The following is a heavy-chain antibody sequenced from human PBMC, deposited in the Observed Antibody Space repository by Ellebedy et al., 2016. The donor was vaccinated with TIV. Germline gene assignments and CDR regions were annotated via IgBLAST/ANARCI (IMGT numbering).Heavy chain of an antibody. CDR2: SHYSGST. Sequence: MPSETLSLTCNVSGGSISALTYHWGWVRQSPGKGLEWIGNSHYSGSTYYNPSLRSRVTLSIDTSKSQFSLDLTSVTAADTAVYYCVLVAALRDRYYHYGVGVWGQGTTVTVSS. CDR1: GGSISALTYH. D-gene: IGHD2-2*01. V-gene: IGHV4-39*07. CDR3: VLVAALRDRYYHYGVGV. J-gene: IGHJ6*02.